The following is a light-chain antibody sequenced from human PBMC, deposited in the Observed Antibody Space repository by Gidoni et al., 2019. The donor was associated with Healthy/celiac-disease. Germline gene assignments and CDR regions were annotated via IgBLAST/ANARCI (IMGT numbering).Light chain of an antibody. CDR1: QSVSSY. CDR2: EAS. Sequence: EIVLTQSPATLSLSPGERATLSCRASQSVSSYLAWYQQKPGQAPRRLIYEASNRATGIPARFSGSGSGTDFTLTISSLEPEDFAVYYCQQRSNWPPFTFGPGTKVDIK. V-gene: IGKV3-11*01. J-gene: IGKJ3*01. CDR3: QQRSNWPPFT.